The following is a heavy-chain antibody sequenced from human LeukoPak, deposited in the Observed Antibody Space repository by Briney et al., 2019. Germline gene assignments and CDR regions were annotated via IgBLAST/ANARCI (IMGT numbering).Heavy chain of an antibody. CDR1: GGSFSGFY. J-gene: IGHJ5*02. CDR3: ARGVVAATFWFDP. D-gene: IGHD2-15*01. V-gene: IGHV4-34*01. Sequence: SETLSLTCAVYGGSFSGFYWSWIRQHPGKGLEWLGEINHSGSTNYNPSLKSRVTISVDTSKNQFSLKLSSVTAADTAVYYCARGVVAATFWFDPWGQGTLVTVSS. CDR2: INHSGST.